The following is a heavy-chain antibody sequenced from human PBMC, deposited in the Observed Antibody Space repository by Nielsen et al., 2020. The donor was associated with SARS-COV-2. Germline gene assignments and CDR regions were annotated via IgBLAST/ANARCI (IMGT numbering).Heavy chain of an antibody. V-gene: IGHV4-39*01. J-gene: IGHJ4*02. CDR1: GGSISSSSYY. CDR2: IYYSGST. Sequence: SETLSLTCTVSGGSISSSSYYWGWIRQPPGKGLEWIGSIYYSGSTYYNPSLKSRVTISVDTSKNQFSLKLSSVTAADTAVYYCMITFGGVIVIPARDYWGQGTLGTVSS. CDR3: MITFGGVIVIPARDY. D-gene: IGHD3-16*02.